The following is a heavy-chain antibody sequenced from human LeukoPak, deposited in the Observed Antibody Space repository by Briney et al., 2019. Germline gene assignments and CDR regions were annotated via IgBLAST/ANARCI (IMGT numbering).Heavy chain of an antibody. CDR1: GGSISSSSYY. D-gene: IGHD5-24*01. CDR3: ARATWPLTAVFDY. J-gene: IGHJ4*02. Sequence: SETLSLTCTVSGGSISSSSYYWGWIRQPPGKGLEWIASIYYSGSTYYSPSLKSRVTISVDASKNQFSLRLSSVTAADTAVYYCARATWPLTAVFDYWGQGILVTVSS. CDR2: IYYSGST. V-gene: IGHV4-39*07.